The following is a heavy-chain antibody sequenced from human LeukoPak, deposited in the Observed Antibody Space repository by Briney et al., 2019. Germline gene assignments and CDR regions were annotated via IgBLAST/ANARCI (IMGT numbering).Heavy chain of an antibody. J-gene: IGHJ4*02. Sequence: SETLSLSCAVSGGSFSGYYWSWIRQPPGKGLEWIGEINHSVSTNYNPSLKSRVTISVDTSKNQFSLKLSSVTAADTAVYYCGAYYDSSGYYYWGQGTLVTVSS. CDR1: GGSFSGYY. CDR3: GAYYDSSGYYY. D-gene: IGHD3-22*01. CDR2: INHSVST. V-gene: IGHV4-34*01.